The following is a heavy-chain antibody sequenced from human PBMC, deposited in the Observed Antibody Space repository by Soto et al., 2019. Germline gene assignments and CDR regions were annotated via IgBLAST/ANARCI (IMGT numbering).Heavy chain of an antibody. CDR2: IYYSGST. CDR1: GGSISSYY. D-gene: IGHD1-26*01. J-gene: IGHJ4*02. V-gene: IGHV4-59*01. CDR3: ARGGSIVGATTILDY. Sequence: SETLSLTCTVSGGSISSYYWSWIRQPPGKGLEWIGYIYYSGSTNYNPSLKSRVTMSVDTSKNQFSLKLSSVTAADTAVYYCARGGSIVGATTILDYWGQGTLVTVSS.